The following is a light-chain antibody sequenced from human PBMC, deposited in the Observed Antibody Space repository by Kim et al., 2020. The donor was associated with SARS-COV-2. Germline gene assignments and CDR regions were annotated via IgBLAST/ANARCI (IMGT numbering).Light chain of an antibody. CDR2: TAS. V-gene: IGKV1-39*01. J-gene: IGKJ3*01. CDR3: QQGYITPFP. Sequence: DIQMTQSPSTLSASVGDRVTITCRTTQSISSHLNWYQQKPGRAPKLLISTASTLQGGVPSRFSGSGSETDFTLTISSLQPEVFALYFCQQGYITPFPFGLGPRWISN. CDR1: QSISSH.